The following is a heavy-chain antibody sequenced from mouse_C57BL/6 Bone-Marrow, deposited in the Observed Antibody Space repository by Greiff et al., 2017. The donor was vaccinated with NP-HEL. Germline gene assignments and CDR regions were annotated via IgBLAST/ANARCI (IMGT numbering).Heavy chain of an antibody. V-gene: IGHV1-59*01. D-gene: IGHD4-1*01. CDR2: IDPSDSYT. CDR3: ARGTGTGNYFDY. CDR1: GYTFTSYW. Sequence: QVQLQQPGAELVRPGPSVKLSCKASGYTFTSYWMHWVKQRPGQGLEWIGVIDPSDSYTNYNQKFKGKATLTVDTSSSTAYMQLSSLTSEDSAVYYCARGTGTGNYFDYWGQGTTLTVSS. J-gene: IGHJ2*01.